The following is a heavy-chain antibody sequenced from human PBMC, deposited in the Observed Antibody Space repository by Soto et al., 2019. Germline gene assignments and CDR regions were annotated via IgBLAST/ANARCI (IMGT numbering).Heavy chain of an antibody. V-gene: IGHV3-74*01. CDR3: ARDVGEYYDFWSGYSMDV. CDR1: GFTFSSYW. D-gene: IGHD3-3*01. J-gene: IGHJ6*02. CDR2: INSDGSST. Sequence: LRLSCAASGFTFSSYWMHWVRQAPGKGLVWVSRINSDGSSTSYADSVKGRFTISRDNAKNTLYLQMNSLRAEDTAVYYCARDVGEYYDFWSGYSMDVWGQGTTVTVSS.